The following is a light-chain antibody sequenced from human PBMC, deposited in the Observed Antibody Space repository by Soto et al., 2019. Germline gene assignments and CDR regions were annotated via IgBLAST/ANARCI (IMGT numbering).Light chain of an antibody. Sequence: EIVLTQSPATLSLVPGERATLSCRASQSVLRYLACCQQKPGQAPRLLIYGASSRVTGFPARFSGSGSGTDFTLTIGSLEPEESALYYCQQRASWPYTSGQGTKVDIK. CDR3: QQRASWPYT. J-gene: IGKJ2*01. CDR1: QSVLRY. V-gene: IGKV3-11*01. CDR2: GAS.